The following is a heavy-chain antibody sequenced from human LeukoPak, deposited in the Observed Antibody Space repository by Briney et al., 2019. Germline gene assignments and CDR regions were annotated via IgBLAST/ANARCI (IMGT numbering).Heavy chain of an antibody. CDR1: GFTFSSYA. V-gene: IGHV3-30*14. CDR3: ARDLAVAGTGYFDY. D-gene: IGHD6-13*01. J-gene: IGHJ4*02. Sequence: GGSLRLSCAASGFTFSSYAMHWVRQAPGKGLEWVAVISYDGSNKYYADSVKGRFTISRDNSKNTLYLQMNSLRAEDTAVYYCARDLAVAGTGYFDYWGQGTLVTVSS. CDR2: ISYDGSNK.